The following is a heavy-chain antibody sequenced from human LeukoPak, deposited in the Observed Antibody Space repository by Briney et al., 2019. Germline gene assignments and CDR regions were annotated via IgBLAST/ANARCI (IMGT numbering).Heavy chain of an antibody. CDR3: ARGAGAAGGRDYYSDY. D-gene: IGHD6-13*01. V-gene: IGHV3-30*04. J-gene: IGHJ4*02. CDR1: GFTFNIYA. CDR2: ISNDANAK. Sequence: GGSLRLSCAASGFTFNIYALHWVRQAPGQGLEWMAVISNDANAKHYADSVKGRFTISRDNSKNMLYLQMNSLRPEDTAVYFCARGAGAAGGRDYYSDYWGQGMLVTVSS.